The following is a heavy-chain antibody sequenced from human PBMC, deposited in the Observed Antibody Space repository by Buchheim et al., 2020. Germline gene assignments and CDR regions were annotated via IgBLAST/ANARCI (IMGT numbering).Heavy chain of an antibody. CDR3: ARSSIAATGSVWNFDL. J-gene: IGHJ2*01. D-gene: IGHD6-6*01. CDR1: GGSIGSGDFY. V-gene: IGHV4-30-4*01. Sequence: QVQLQESGPGLVKPSQTLSLTCTVSGGSIGSGDFYWSWIRQTPGKGLEWIGYISYTGSSYYTPSLKSRVSISEDTSTNQFSLKLSSVTAADTAVFFCARSSIAATGSVWNFDLWGRGT. CDR2: ISYTGSS.